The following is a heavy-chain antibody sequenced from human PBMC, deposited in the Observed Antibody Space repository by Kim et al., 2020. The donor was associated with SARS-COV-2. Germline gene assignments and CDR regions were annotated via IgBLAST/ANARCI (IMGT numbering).Heavy chain of an antibody. CDR3: AGARSPYWYFDL. V-gene: IGHV1-18*01. J-gene: IGHJ2*01. CDR2: ISANTGNT. CDR1: GHTFSSYT. Sequence: ASVKVSCKASGHTFSSYTITWVRQAPGQGLEWMGWISANTGNTNYAQKLQGRVTMTRDTSTSTAYMELRSLRSDDTAVYYCAGARSPYWYFDLWGRGTLVTVSS.